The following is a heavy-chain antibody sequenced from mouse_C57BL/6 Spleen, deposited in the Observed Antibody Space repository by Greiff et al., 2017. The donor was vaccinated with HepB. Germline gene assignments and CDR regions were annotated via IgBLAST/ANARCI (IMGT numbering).Heavy chain of an antibody. J-gene: IGHJ3*01. D-gene: IGHD1-1*01. CDR2: INPSSGYT. V-gene: IGHV1-7*01. CDR3: ARDIYYYGSSYKETWFAY. Sequence: QVQLQQSGAELAKPGASVKLSCKASGYTFTSYWMHWVKQRPGQGLEWIGYINPSSGYTKYNQKFKDKATLTADKSSSTAYMQLSSLTYEDSAVYYCARDIYYYGSSYKETWFAYWGQGTLVTVSA. CDR1: GYTFTSYW.